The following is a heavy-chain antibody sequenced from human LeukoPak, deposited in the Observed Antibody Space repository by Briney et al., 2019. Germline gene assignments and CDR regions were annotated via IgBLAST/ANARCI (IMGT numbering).Heavy chain of an antibody. Sequence: GSLRLSCAASGFTFSSYAMHWVRQAPGKGLEWVAVISYDGSNKYYADSVKGRFTISRDNSKNTLFVQMNSLRAEDTAVYYCAREGSNGGYDYWGQGTLVTVSS. D-gene: IGHD2-8*01. CDR2: ISYDGSNK. J-gene: IGHJ4*02. CDR3: AREGSNGGYDY. CDR1: GFTFSSYA. V-gene: IGHV3-30*14.